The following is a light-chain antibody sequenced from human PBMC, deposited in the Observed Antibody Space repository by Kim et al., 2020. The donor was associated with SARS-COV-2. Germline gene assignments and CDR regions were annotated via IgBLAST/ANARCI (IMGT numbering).Light chain of an antibody. V-gene: IGLV1-40*01. CDR3: KSYDSSLSGYV. CDR2: DNS. J-gene: IGLJ1*01. CDR1: SSNIGAGYD. Sequence: QRVTMSCTGSSSNIGAGYDVHWYQQLPGTAPKLLIYDNSNRPSGVPDRFSGSKSGTSASLAITGLQAEDEADYYCKSYDSSLSGYVFGTGTKVTVL.